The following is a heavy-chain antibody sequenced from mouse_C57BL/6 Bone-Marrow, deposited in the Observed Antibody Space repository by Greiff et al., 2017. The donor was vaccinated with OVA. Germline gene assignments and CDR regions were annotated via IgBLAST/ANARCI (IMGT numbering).Heavy chain of an antibody. D-gene: IGHD2-4*01. Sequence: DVKLVESGGDLVKPGGSLKLSCAASGFTFSSYGMSWVRQTPDKRLEWVATISSGGSYTSYPDSVKGRFTISRDNAKNTRYLQMSSLKPEDTAMYYGARRSPYDYGGAWFAYWGKGTLVTVAA. CDR1: GFTFSSYG. V-gene: IGHV5-6*02. CDR3: ARRSPYDYGGAWFAY. J-gene: IGHJ3*01. CDR2: ISSGGSYT.